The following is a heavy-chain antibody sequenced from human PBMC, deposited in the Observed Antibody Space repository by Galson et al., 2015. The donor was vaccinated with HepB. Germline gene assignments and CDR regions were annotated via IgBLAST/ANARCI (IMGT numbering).Heavy chain of an antibody. V-gene: IGHV2-70*11. D-gene: IGHD3-10*01. CDR1: GFSLRTSGMC. Sequence: PALVKPTQTLTLTCTFSGFSLRTSGMCVSWIRQPPGKALEWLARIDWDDDKYYSTSLKTRLTISKDTSKNQVVLTMTNMDPVDTATYYCARINGSGKRYYGMDVWGQGTTVTVSS. CDR3: ARINGSGKRYYGMDV. J-gene: IGHJ6*02. CDR2: IDWDDDK.